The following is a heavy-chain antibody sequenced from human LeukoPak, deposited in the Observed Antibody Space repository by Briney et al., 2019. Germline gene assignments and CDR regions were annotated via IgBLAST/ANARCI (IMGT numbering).Heavy chain of an antibody. Sequence: SVKVSCKASGGTFSSYAISWVRQAPGQGLEWMGRIIPILGIANYAQKFQGRVTITADKSTSTAYMELSSLRSEDTAVYYCARGGYSYGYCFGYWGQGTLVTVSS. CDR3: ARGGYSYGYCFGY. CDR2: IIPILGIA. J-gene: IGHJ4*02. V-gene: IGHV1-69*04. CDR1: GGTFSSYA. D-gene: IGHD5-18*01.